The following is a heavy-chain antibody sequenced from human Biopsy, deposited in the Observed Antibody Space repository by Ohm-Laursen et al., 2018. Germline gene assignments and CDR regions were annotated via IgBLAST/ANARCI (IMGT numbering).Heavy chain of an antibody. CDR2: IYTSGSP. Sequence: TLSLTCTVSGDSINNYYWSWIRQPAGKGLERIGRIYTSGSPNYNLSLESRVTMSVDTSKNQFSLNLRYVTAADTAVYYCARGTGRYYVYGAFDIWGQGTVATVSS. V-gene: IGHV4-4*07. D-gene: IGHD1-26*01. CDR1: GDSINNYY. CDR3: ARGTGRYYVYGAFDI. J-gene: IGHJ3*02.